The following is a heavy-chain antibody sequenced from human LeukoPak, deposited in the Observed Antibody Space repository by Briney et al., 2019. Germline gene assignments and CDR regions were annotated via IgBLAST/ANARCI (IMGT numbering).Heavy chain of an antibody. J-gene: IGHJ4*02. CDR1: GFTFDDYA. CDR3: ARGHTAVTRHFDF. Sequence: GGSLRLSCAASGFTFDDYAMHWVRQAPGKGLEWVSGISWNSDSIGSADSVKGRFTISRDDAKNLLYLDMNSLRAEDTAVYYCARGHTAVTRHFDFWGQGTLVTVSS. D-gene: IGHD4-17*01. CDR2: ISWNSDSI. V-gene: IGHV3-9*01.